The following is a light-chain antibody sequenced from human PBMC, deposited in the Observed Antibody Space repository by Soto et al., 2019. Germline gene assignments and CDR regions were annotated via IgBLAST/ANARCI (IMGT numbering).Light chain of an antibody. V-gene: IGKV1-9*01. CDR2: SAS. CDR3: QQFSSPPFFP. Sequence: DIQLTQSPSVLSASVGDTVTITCRASQALSNYLAWYQQKPGKAPDLLIYSASTLQSGVPSRFSGSGSETEFSLIIRALQPEDFATYYCQQFSSPPFFPFGQGTKLEIK. J-gene: IGKJ2*01. CDR1: QALSNY.